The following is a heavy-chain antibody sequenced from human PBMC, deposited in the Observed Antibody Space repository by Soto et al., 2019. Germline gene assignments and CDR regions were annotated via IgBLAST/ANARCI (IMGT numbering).Heavy chain of an antibody. V-gene: IGHV3-23*01. CDR2: ISSSGAGT. CDR1: GITFSTHA. D-gene: IGHD2-2*01. Sequence: EVQLLESGGGLVQPGGSLRISCAVSGITFSTHAMSWVRQPPGKGLEWVSAISSSGAGTYYADSVKGRFTISRDNSKNTLSLQMDSLRAEDTAVYYCATLGVGVGPAAMRYFDSWGQGTLVAFSS. CDR3: ATLGVGVGPAAMRYFDS. J-gene: IGHJ4*02.